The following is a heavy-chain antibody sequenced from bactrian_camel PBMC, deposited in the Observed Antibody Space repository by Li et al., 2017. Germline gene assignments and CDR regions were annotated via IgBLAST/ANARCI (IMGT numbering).Heavy chain of an antibody. CDR2: IYTRGGST. CDR1: GYTSNC. Sequence: VQLVESGGGSVQAEGSLRLSCSASGYTSNCMGWFRQAPGQEHEGVAAIYTRGGSTFYSDSVEGRFTISQDTFKNTIYLTMNDLRPEDTAMYVCAAAPGRLPGWRSMLLSPQYSVWGQGTQVTVS. D-gene: IGHD4*01. J-gene: IGHJ4*01. V-gene: IGHV3S1*01. CDR3: AAAPGRLPGWRSMLLSPQYSV.